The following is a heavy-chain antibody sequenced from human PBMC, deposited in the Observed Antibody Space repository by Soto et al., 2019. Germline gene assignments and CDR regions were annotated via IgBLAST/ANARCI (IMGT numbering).Heavy chain of an antibody. V-gene: IGHV4-34*01. J-gene: IGHJ4*02. CDR2: INHSGST. Sequence: QVQLQQLGAGLLKPSEPLSLTCAASGGSFRVFYWSWIRQPPGKGLAWIGEINHSGSTNYNPSLKSRVTISVDTSKQQFSLKLSSVTAAYTAVYYCARAGKGVEWYYCDYWGQGTLVTVSS. D-gene: IGHD3-3*01. CDR3: ARAGKGVEWYYCDY. CDR1: GGSFRVFY.